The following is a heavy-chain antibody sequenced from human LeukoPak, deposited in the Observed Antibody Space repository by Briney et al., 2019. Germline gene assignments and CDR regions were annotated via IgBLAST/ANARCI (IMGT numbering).Heavy chain of an antibody. J-gene: IGHJ5*02. Sequence: TSETLSLTCAVYGGSFSGYYWGWIRQPPGKGLEWIGEINHSGSTNYNPSLKSRVTISVDTSKNQFSLKLSSVTAADTAVYYCARGLVVVVVPAAISYNWFNPWGQGTLVTVSS. CDR2: INHSGST. V-gene: IGHV4-34*01. D-gene: IGHD2-2*01. CDR3: ARGLVVVVVPAAISYNWFNP. CDR1: GGSFSGYY.